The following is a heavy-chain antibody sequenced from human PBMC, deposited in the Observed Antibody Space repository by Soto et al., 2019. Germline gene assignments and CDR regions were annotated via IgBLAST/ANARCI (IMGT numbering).Heavy chain of an antibody. V-gene: IGHV3-9*01. CDR3: AKSGDGMDV. Sequence: SLRLSCAAFGFTFDDYAMHWGRQAPGKGLEWVSGISWNSGSIGYADSVKGRFTISRDNAKNSLYLQMNSLRAEDTALYYCAKSGDGMDVWGQGTTVTVSS. J-gene: IGHJ6*02. CDR2: ISWNSGSI. D-gene: IGHD3-10*01. CDR1: GFTFDDYA.